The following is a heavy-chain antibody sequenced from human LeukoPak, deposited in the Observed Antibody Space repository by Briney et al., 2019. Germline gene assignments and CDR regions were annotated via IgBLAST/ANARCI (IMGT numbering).Heavy chain of an antibody. CDR3: VKDGGAGYYGSGSYYNYYYYYGMDV. J-gene: IGHJ6*04. CDR2: ISSNGGST. V-gene: IGHV3-64D*06. CDR1: GFTFSSYA. Sequence: GGSLRLSCSASGFTFSSYAMHWVRQAPGKGLEYVSAISSNGGSTYYADSVKGRLTISRDNSKNTLYLQMSSLRAEDTAVYYCVKDGGAGYYGSGSYYNYYYYYGMDVWGKGTTVTVSS. D-gene: IGHD3-10*01.